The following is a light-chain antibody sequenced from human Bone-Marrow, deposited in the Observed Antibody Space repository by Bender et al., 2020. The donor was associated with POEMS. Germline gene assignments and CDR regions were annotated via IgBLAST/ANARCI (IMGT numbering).Light chain of an antibody. V-gene: IGLV1-44*01. Sequence: QSVLTQPPSASGTPGQRVTISCSGSSSNIGTNPVNWYQQLPGTAPKLMLYENFKRPSGVSHRFSGSKSGNTASLTISGLQAEDEADYYCCSKASPGVVFGGGTKLTVL. CDR1: SSNIGTNP. CDR3: CSKASPGVV. J-gene: IGLJ2*01. CDR2: ENF.